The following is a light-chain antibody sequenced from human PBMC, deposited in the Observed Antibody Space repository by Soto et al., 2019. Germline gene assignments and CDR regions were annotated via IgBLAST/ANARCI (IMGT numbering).Light chain of an antibody. CDR1: ISDFVVYNY. J-gene: IGLJ1*01. CDR3: SSHTISSALQV. CDR2: GVS. Sequence: QSALTQPASVSGSPGQSITISCTGTISDFVVYNYVSWYQQHPGKAPKLMIYGVSNRPSGVSNRFSVSKSGNTASLTISGLQADDEADYYCSSHTISSALQVFGTGTKVTVL. V-gene: IGLV2-14*01.